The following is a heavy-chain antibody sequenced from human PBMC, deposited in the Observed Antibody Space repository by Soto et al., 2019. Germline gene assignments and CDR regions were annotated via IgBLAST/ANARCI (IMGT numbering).Heavy chain of an antibody. J-gene: IGHJ6*02. CDR1: EDSFSSYP. CDR2: IVPMFGSL. V-gene: IGHV1-69*06. CDR3: ASINNGQWYHNVIDF. Sequence: QVQLVQSGTEVKKPGSSVKVSCKASEDSFSSYPVSWVRQAPGQGLEWMGEIVPMFGSLKYAQKFQERVIISADKSTTTVYLELSTLRSEDTAVYFCASINNGQWYHNVIDFWGQGTTVIVSS. D-gene: IGHD2-2*01.